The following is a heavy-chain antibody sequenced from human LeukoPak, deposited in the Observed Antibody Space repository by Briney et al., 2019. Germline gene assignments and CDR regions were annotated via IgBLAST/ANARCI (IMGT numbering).Heavy chain of an antibody. V-gene: IGHV4-4*02. J-gene: IGHJ4*02. CDR3: ARWVAYCGGDCYSAVDY. Sequence: SETLSLTCAVSGGSISSSNWWGWVRQPPGKGLEWIGEIYHSGSTNYNPSLKSRVTISVDKSKNLFSLKLSSVTAADTAVYYCARWVAYCGGDCYSAVDYWGQGTLVTVSS. D-gene: IGHD2-21*02. CDR1: GGSISSSNW. CDR2: IYHSGST.